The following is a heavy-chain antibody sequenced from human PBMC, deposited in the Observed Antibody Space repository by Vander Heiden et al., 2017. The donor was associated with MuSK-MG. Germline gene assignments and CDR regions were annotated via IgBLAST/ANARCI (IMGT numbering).Heavy chain of an antibody. Sequence: VHLQESGPGLVKPSETLSLTCSVSGFSITTGYTWVWIRRPPGKGLGWIGSVLHNGATKYNPSLASRVTMSVDTSKNHFSVKLTSVTAADTAVYYCASGRAYGSGAPTGAFDFWGQGTGCAVSS. V-gene: IGHV4-38-2*01. J-gene: IGHJ3*01. CDR3: ASGRAYGSGAPTGAFDF. CDR1: GFSITTGYT. D-gene: IGHD3-10*01. CDR2: VLHNGAT.